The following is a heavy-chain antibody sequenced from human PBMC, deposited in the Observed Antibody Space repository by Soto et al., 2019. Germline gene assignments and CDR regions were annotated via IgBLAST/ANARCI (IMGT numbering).Heavy chain of an antibody. CDR1: GFTLRGYS. Sequence: PGGSLRLSCVASGFTLRGYSMNWVRQAPGKGLEWIAYISISSAIIYYADSVKGRFIVSRDNARNSLSLQMNSLRDEDTALYYCARDSAGPFDYWGQGTLVTVSS. J-gene: IGHJ4*02. CDR3: ARDSAGPFDY. D-gene: IGHD2-15*01. V-gene: IGHV3-48*02. CDR2: ISISSAII.